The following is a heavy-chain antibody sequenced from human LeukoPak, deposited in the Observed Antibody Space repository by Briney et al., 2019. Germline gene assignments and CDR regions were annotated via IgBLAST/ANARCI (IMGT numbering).Heavy chain of an antibody. CDR1: GFTFSSYS. CDR3: ASGHSYYYDSSGSPRGAY. Sequence: PGGSLRLSCAASGFTFSSYSINWVRQAPGKGLEWVSSISSSSSYIYYADSVKGRFTISRDNAKNSLYLQMNSLRAEDTAVYYCASGHSYYYDSSGSPRGAYWGQGTLVTVSS. J-gene: IGHJ4*02. V-gene: IGHV3-21*01. CDR2: ISSSSSYI. D-gene: IGHD3-22*01.